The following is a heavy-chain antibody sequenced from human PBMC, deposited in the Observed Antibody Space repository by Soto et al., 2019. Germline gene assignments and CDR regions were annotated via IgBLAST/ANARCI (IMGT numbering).Heavy chain of an antibody. Sequence: SQTLSLTCAISGDSVSDNSAAWNWIRQSPSRGLEWLGRTYYRSKWYNDYAVSVKSRITVTPDTSKNQFSLHLNSVTPEDTAVYYCAREVPYDVSNDSYLDDWGQGALVTVSS. CDR3: AREVPYDVSNDSYLDD. D-gene: IGHD3-16*01. CDR2: TYYRSKWYN. J-gene: IGHJ4*02. V-gene: IGHV6-1*01. CDR1: GDSVSDNSAA.